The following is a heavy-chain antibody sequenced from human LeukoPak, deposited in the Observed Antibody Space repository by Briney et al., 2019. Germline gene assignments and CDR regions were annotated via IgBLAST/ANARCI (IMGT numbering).Heavy chain of an antibody. D-gene: IGHD2-2*01. V-gene: IGHV3-15*05. J-gene: IGHJ4*02. CDR2: IKSKTDGGTT. Sequence: PGRSLRLSCAASGFTFSSYGMHWVRQAPGKGLEWVGRIKSKTDGGTTDYAAPVKGIFTISRDDSKNMLYLQMNSLKVEDTAVYYCTADPPGMSTSTGIDHWGQGTLVTVSP. CDR3: TADPPGMSTSTGIDH. CDR1: GFTFSSYG.